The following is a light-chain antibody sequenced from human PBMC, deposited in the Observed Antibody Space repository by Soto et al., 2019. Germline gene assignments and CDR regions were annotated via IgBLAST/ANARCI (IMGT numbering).Light chain of an antibody. CDR1: SSDLAIYNY. CDR2: QVT. CDR3: SSYTASSNYV. Sequence: LTQPASVSGSPGQSITISCTGTSSDLAIYNYVSWCQQQPGKAPKLMIYQVTNRPSGVSNRFSGSRSGNTASLTISGLQAEDEADYYCSSYTASSNYVFGTGTKVTVL. J-gene: IGLJ1*01. V-gene: IGLV2-14*01.